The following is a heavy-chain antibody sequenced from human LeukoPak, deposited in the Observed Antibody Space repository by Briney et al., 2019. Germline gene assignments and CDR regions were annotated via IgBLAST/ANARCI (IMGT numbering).Heavy chain of an antibody. CDR2: ISTSGSTI. J-gene: IGHJ4*02. CDR3: ARGRNIYSTSGFDY. Sequence: GGSLRLSCAASGFTFSDYYMTWIRQAPGKGLEWVSYISTSGSTIYYADSVKGRFTISRDNAKNSLYLQVNSLRAEDTAVYYCARGRNIYSTSGFDYWGQGTLVTVSS. CDR1: GFTFSDYY. D-gene: IGHD6-6*01. V-gene: IGHV3-11*04.